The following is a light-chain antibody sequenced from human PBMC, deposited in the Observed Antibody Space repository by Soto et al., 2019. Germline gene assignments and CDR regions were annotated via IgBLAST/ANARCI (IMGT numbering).Light chain of an antibody. V-gene: IGLV1-36*01. J-gene: IGLJ3*02. Sequence: QSVLTQPPSVSEAPRQRVTISCSGSSSNIGNNAVNWYQQLPGKAPKLLIYYDDLLPSGVSDRFSGSKSGTSASLAISGLQSEDEADYYCQQYDGWPPRTFGQGTK. CDR3: QQYDGWPPRT. CDR1: SSNIGNNA. CDR2: YDD.